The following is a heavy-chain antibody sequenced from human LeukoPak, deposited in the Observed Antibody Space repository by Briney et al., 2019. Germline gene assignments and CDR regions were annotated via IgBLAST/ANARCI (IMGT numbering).Heavy chain of an antibody. Sequence: GGSLRLSCAASGITFSNYWMHWVRQAPGKGLEWVSRINSDGSRITYADSVKGRFTISRDNAKNTLYLQMNSLRVEGTAVYYCASSPVITRDWGQETLVTVSS. J-gene: IGHJ4*02. CDR2: INSDGSRI. V-gene: IGHV3-74*01. D-gene: IGHD3-22*01. CDR3: ASSPVITRD. CDR1: GITFSNYW.